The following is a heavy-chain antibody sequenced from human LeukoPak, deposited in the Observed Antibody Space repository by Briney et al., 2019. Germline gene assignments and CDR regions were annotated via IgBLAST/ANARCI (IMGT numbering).Heavy chain of an antibody. CDR2: ISSSGSTI. CDR1: GFTFSSYE. D-gene: IGHD5-18*01. CDR3: ARPDVDTAMAIDY. J-gene: IGHJ4*02. Sequence: PGGSLRLSCAASGFTFSSYEMNWVRQAPGKGLERVSYISSSGSTIYYADSVKGRFTISRDNAKNSLYLQMNSLRAEDTAVYYCARPDVDTAMAIDYWGQGTLVTVSS. V-gene: IGHV3-48*03.